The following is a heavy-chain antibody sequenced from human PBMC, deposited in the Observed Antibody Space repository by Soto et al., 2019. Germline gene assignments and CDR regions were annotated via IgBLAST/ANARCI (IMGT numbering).Heavy chain of an antibody. J-gene: IGHJ4*02. D-gene: IGHD1-26*01. CDR2: IYWDDDK. CDR1: GFSLSTSGVG. CDR3: AHSKSGRYWTVGSY. Sequence: QITLKESGPTLVKPTQTLTLTCNLSGFSLSTSGVGVGWIRQSPGKALEWLAHIYWDDDKYYSPSLKTRLGITKDTSKTQVVLTLPNMDPVDTGTHYCAHSKSGRYWTVGSYWGQGTLVTVSS. V-gene: IGHV2-5*02.